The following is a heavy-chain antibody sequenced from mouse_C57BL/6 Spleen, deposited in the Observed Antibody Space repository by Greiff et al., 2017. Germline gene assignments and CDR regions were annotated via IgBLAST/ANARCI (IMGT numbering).Heavy chain of an antibody. Sequence: QVQLQQPGAELVKPGASVKMSCKASGYTFTSYWITWVKQRPGQGLEWIGDIYPGSGSTNYNEKFKSKATLPVDTSSSTAYMQLSSLTSEDSAVXYCARAKLQATNAMDYWGQGTSVTVSS. CDR2: IYPGSGST. V-gene: IGHV1-55*01. J-gene: IGHJ4*01. CDR1: GYTFTSYW. CDR3: ARAKLQATNAMDY. D-gene: IGHD3-2*02.